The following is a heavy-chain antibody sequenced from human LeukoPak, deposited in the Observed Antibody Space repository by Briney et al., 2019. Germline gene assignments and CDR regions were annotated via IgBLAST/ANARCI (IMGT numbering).Heavy chain of an antibody. CDR1: GFTFRTYA. J-gene: IGHJ4*02. Sequence: GGSLRLSCVASGFTFRTYAMSWVRQAPGKGLEWVSNISGSGSGGSTYYVDSVKGRFTISRDNSKNTLYLQMNSLRAEDTAVYYCAKSGYNRFDYWGQGTLVTVSS. D-gene: IGHD5-24*01. CDR2: ISGSGSGGST. CDR3: AKSGYNRFDY. V-gene: IGHV3-23*01.